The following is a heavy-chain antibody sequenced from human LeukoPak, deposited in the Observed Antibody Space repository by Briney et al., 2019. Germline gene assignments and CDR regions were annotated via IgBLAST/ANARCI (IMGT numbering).Heavy chain of an antibody. CDR3: ARGPRSSGWYDPETTFGY. J-gene: IGHJ4*02. CDR1: GGSFSGYY. Sequence: PSETLSLTCAVYGGSFSGYYWSWIRQPPGKGLEWIGEINHSGSTNYNPSLKSRVTISVDTSKNQFSLKLSSVTAADTAVYYCARGPRSSGWYDPETTFGYWGQGTLVTVSS. V-gene: IGHV4-34*01. D-gene: IGHD6-19*01. CDR2: INHSGST.